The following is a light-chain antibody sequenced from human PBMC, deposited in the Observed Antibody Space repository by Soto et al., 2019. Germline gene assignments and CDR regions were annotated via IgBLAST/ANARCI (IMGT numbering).Light chain of an antibody. V-gene: IGKV1-6*01. J-gene: IGKJ1*01. Sequence: QLTQSPSSLSASVGDGITITCRASQSISSDLNWYQQKPGKAPTLLSYAASSLQRGVPSRFSGSGSGTDFTLTISSLQPEDFATYYCLQDYNYPPTFGQGTKVDIK. CDR2: AAS. CDR1: QSISSD. CDR3: LQDYNYPPT.